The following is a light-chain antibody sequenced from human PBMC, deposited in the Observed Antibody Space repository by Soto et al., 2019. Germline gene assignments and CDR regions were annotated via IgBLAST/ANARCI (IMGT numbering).Light chain of an antibody. V-gene: IGKV3-20*01. CDR2: GAS. Sequence: EIVLTQSPGTLSLSPGERATLSCRASQSVSSSYLGWYQQKPGQAPGLLIYGASNRATGIPDRFSGSGSGTDFTLTISRLEPEDFAVYYCQSYTTSPPWLTFGGGTKVEIK. J-gene: IGKJ4*01. CDR1: QSVSSSY. CDR3: QSYTTSPPWLT.